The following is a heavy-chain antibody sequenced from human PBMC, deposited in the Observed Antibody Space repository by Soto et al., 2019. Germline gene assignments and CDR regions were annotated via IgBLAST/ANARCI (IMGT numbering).Heavy chain of an antibody. D-gene: IGHD3-9*01. CDR1: GYTFTIYG. V-gene: IGHV1-18*01. CDR2: ISAYNGNT. J-gene: IGHJ5*02. Sequence: ASLKVSCKASGYTFTIYGISWVRQAPGQGLEWMGWISAYNGNTNYAQKLQGRVTMTTDTSTSTAYMELRSLRSDDTAVYYCARVELRYVDWAKNWFDPWGQGTLVTVSS. CDR3: ARVELRYVDWAKNWFDP.